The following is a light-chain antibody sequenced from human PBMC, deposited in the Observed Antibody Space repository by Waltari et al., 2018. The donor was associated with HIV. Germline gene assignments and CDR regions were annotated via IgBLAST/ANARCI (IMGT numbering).Light chain of an antibody. J-gene: IGKJ2*01. CDR3: QQYYTTPHT. CDR1: QTILYSSNNKNY. CDR2: WAS. Sequence: DIVMTQSPDSLAVSLGERATINCKSSQTILYSSNNKNYLAWYQQKPGQPPMLLIYWASTREFGVPDRFSGSGSGTDFTLTVSSLQAEDVAVYYCQQYYTTPHTFGQGTNLEIK. V-gene: IGKV4-1*01.